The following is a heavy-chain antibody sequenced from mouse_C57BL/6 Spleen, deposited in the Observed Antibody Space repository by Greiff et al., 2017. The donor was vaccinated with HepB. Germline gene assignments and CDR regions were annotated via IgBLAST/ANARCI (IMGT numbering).Heavy chain of an antibody. CDR1: GFSFNTYA. CDR2: IRSKSNNYAT. Sequence: EVKLVESGGGLVQPKGSLKLSCAASGFSFNTYAMNWVRQAPGKGLEWVARIRSKSNNYATYYADSVKDRFTISRDDSESMLYLQMNNLKTEDTAMYYCVRHNYGSGENWYFDVWGTGTTVTVSS. J-gene: IGHJ1*03. V-gene: IGHV10-1*01. D-gene: IGHD1-1*01. CDR3: VRHNYGSGENWYFDV.